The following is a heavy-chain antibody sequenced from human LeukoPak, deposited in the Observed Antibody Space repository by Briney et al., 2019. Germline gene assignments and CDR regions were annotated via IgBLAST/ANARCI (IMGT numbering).Heavy chain of an antibody. CDR3: ARDVSYDSRFDY. CDR2: INPSGGTT. J-gene: IGHJ4*02. D-gene: IGHD3-22*01. CDR1: GYTFTSYY. Sequence: ASVKVSCRATGYTFTSYYIHWVRQAPGQGLEWMGIINPSGGTTTYAQKFQGRVTMTRDTSTTTVYMELSSLRSEGTAVYFCARDVSYDSRFDYWGQGTLVTVSS. V-gene: IGHV1-46*01.